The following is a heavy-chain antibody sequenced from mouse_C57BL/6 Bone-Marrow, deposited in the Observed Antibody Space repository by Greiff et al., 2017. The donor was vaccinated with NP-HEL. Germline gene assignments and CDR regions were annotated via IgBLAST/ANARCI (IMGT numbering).Heavy chain of an antibody. D-gene: IGHD2-4*01. CDR3: AIIYYDYDVSQGY. CDR2: INPSAGGT. J-gene: IGHJ4*01. Sequence: VQLQQSGPELVKPGASVKISCKASGYSFTGYYMNWVKQSPEKSLEWIGEINPSAGGTTYTQKFKAKATLTVDTSSSTAYMQLKSLTSEDSAVYDCAIIYYDYDVSQGYGGQGTSVTVSS. CDR1: GYSFTGYY. V-gene: IGHV1-42*01.